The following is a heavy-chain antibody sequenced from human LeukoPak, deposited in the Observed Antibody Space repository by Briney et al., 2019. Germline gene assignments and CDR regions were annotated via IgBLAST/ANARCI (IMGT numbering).Heavy chain of an antibody. CDR3: ARGDHALLLWFGELKGLVDY. Sequence: GASVKVSCKASGYTFTSYDINWVRQATGQGLEWMGWMNPNSGNTGYAQKFQGRVTMTRNTSISTAYMELSSLRSEDTAVYYCARGDHALLLWFGELKGLVDYWGQGTLVTVSS. CDR2: MNPNSGNT. V-gene: IGHV1-8*01. J-gene: IGHJ4*02. CDR1: GYTFTSYD. D-gene: IGHD3-10*01.